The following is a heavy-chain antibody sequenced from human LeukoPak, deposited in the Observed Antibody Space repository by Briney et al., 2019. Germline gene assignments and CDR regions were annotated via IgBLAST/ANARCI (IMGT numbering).Heavy chain of an antibody. CDR1: GFTFSNAR. Sequence: GWALTVTCPASGFTFSNARMSWVRQPPGRGLEWVGRIESKSDGGTTDYAAPVKGRFTISRDDSRNTLYLQMNSRKTEDTAVYYVTAAEQSHFDCGGEGTLVTVSS. J-gene: IGHJ4*02. V-gene: IGHV3-15*04. D-gene: IGHD6-19*01. CDR2: IESKSDGGTT. CDR3: TAAEQSHFDC.